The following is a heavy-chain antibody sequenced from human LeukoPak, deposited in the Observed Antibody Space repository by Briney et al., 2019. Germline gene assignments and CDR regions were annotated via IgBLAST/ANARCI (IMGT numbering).Heavy chain of an antibody. D-gene: IGHD2-15*01. CDR3: AKDTSPGGPFDY. V-gene: IGHV3-30*18. CDR2: ISYDGSNK. J-gene: IGHJ4*02. CDR1: GFTFSSYG. Sequence: GGSLRLSCAASGFTFSSYGMHWVRQAPGKGLEWVAVISYDGSNKYYADSVKGRFTISRDNSKNTLYLQMNSLRAEDTALYYCAKDTSPGGPFDYWGQGTLVTVSS.